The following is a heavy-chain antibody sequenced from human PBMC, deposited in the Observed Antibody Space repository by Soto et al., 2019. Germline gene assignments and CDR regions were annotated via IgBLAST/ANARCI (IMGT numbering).Heavy chain of an antibody. V-gene: IGHV1-18*01. J-gene: IGHJ6*02. CDR3: ASGRMYSGSSKNAGTYYGMDV. CDR1: GYTFTSYG. D-gene: IGHD1-26*01. CDR2: ISAYNGNT. Sequence: QVQLVQSGAEVKKPGASVKVSCKASGYTFTSYGISWVRQAPGQGLEWMGWISAYNGNTNYAQKLQGRVTMTTDTSTSTAYMELRSLRSDDTAVYYCASGRMYSGSSKNAGTYYGMDVWGQGTTVTVSS.